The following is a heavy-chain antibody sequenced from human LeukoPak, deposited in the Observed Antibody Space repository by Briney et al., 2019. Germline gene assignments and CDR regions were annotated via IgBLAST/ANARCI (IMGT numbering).Heavy chain of an antibody. CDR1: GVSLSTSGVG. CDR2: ISWNDDK. Sequence: SGPTLVNPTQTLTLTCTSSGVSLSTSGVGVGWIRQPPGKALEWLALISWNDDKRYNPSQKGSLTITKDPSQNQVVLTMPNMDPVDTAAYYCAHSHPGIAAAGMPDHFDPGGEGTLVSVPS. J-gene: IGHJ5*02. D-gene: IGHD6-13*01. CDR3: AHSHPGIAAAGMPDHFDP. V-gene: IGHV2-5*01.